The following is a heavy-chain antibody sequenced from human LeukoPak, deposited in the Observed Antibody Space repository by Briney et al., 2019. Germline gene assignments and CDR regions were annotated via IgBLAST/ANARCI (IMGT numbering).Heavy chain of an antibody. CDR3: ARSVVTATPVNDY. CDR2: INPNSGGT. CDR1: GYTFTGYY. D-gene: IGHD2-21*02. V-gene: IGHV1-2*02. J-gene: IGHJ4*02. Sequence: VASVKVSCKASGYTFTGYYMHWVRQAPGQGLEWMGWINPNSGGTKYAQKFQGRVTMTRDTSISTAYMELSRLRSDDTAVYYCARSVVTATPVNDYWGQGTLVTVSS.